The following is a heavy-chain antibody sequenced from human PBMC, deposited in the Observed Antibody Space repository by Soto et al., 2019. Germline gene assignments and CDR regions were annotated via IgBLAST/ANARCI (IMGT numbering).Heavy chain of an antibody. CDR2: IYYGGST. V-gene: IGHV4-31*03. J-gene: IGHJ4*02. CDR1: GGSISGSGYY. Sequence: SETLSLTCTVSGGSISGSGYYWNWIRQHPGKGLEWIGYIYYGGSTYYNPSLRSRVITSVDTSKNQFSLRLSSVTASDTAVYYCAYGSGSPYYFHFWGQGTLVTVSS. CDR3: AYGSGSPYYFHF. D-gene: IGHD3-10*01.